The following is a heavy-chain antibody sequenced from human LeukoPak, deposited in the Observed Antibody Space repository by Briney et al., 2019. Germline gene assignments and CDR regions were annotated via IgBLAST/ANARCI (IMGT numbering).Heavy chain of an antibody. CDR1: GYTFTGYY. D-gene: IGHD4-17*01. V-gene: IGHV1-2*02. Sequence: ASVKVSCKASGYTFTGYYMHWVRQAPGQGLEWMGWINPNSGGTNYAQKFQGRVTMTRDTSISTAYMELSRLRSDDTAVYYCAREPSPVNKNYYYCVDVWGKGTTVTISS. CDR3: AREPSPVNKNYYYCVDV. J-gene: IGHJ6*03. CDR2: INPNSGGT.